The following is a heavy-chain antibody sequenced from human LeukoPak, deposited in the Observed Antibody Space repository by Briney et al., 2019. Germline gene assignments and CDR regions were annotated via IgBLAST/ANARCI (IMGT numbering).Heavy chain of an antibody. J-gene: IGHJ6*03. CDR1: GGSISSYY. D-gene: IGHD2-8*01. CDR3: ARTKGPSYYYYYMDV. CDR2: IYTSGST. V-gene: IGHV4-4*09. Sequence: SETLSLTCTVSGGSISSYYWSWIRQPPGKGLEWIGYIYTSGSTNYNPSLKSRVTISVDTSKNQFSLKLSSVTAADTAAYYCARTKGPSYYYYYMDVWGKGTTVTVSS.